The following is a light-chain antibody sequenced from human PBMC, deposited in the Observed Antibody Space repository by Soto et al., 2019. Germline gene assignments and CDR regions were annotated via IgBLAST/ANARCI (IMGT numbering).Light chain of an antibody. CDR1: QRVGGSY. Sequence: EIVLTQSPGTLSLSPGERATLSCRASQRVGGSYLARYQQKPGQAPRLLIYGASSRATGVPDRFSGSGSGTDFTLIVSRLEPEDFAVYYCQEYGTSRTFGQGTKVEIK. CDR3: QEYGTSRT. CDR2: GAS. V-gene: IGKV3-20*01. J-gene: IGKJ1*01.